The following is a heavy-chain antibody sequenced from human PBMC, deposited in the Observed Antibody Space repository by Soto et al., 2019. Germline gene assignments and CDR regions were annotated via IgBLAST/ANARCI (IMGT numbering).Heavy chain of an antibody. V-gene: IGHV4-31*03. Sequence: SETLSLTCSVSGADINSGGFTWTWIRQPAGKGLEWLGYISHSGSTDYTPSLKSRLTISGATSNNHFSLPFTSVPAADAAVYYCARVWANYDYVWGTYRLRQGDDFDVWGQGTMVTVSS. D-gene: IGHD3-16*02. CDR1: GADINSGGFT. CDR2: ISHSGST. CDR3: ARVWANYDYVWGTYRLRQGDDFDV. J-gene: IGHJ3*01.